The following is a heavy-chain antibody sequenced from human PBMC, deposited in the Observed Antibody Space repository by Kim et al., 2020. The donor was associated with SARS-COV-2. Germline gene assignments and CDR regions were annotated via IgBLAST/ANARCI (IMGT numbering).Heavy chain of an antibody. CDR3: ARGGYWYGNY. Sequence: GGSLRLSCAASGFTFSSYWMSWVRQAPGKGMEWVANIKEDGTEKNYVHSVKGRFTISRDNAKNSLSLQKDSLRSDDTAVYYCARGGYWYGNYWGQGTLVT. CDR2: IKEDGTEK. D-gene: IGHD5-18*01. V-gene: IGHV3-7*03. J-gene: IGHJ4*02. CDR1: GFTFSSYW.